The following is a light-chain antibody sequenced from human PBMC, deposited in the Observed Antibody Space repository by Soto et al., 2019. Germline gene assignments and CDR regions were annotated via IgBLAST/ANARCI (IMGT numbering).Light chain of an antibody. Sequence: EIQMTQSPSSLSASVGDRVTITCRASQDINNYLAWYQQKPGKVPKLLIYAASTLQSGVPSRFSGSGSGTDFTLTISSLQPEDVATYYCQRYNSAPWTFGQGTKVEIK. CDR3: QRYNSAPWT. CDR2: AAS. V-gene: IGKV1-27*01. J-gene: IGKJ1*01. CDR1: QDINNY.